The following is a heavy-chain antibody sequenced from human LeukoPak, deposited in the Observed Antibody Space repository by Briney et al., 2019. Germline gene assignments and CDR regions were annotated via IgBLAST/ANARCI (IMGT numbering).Heavy chain of an antibody. CDR3: AKDVGQWLVFWYFDL. CDR1: GFTFSSYA. Sequence: PGGSLRLSCAASGFTFSSYAMSWVRQVPGKGLEWVSGIGISGGNTHYADSAKGRFIISRDNSKNTLYLKINSPRADDTAVYYCAKDVGQWLVFWYFDLWGRGTLVTVSS. D-gene: IGHD6-19*01. V-gene: IGHV3-23*01. CDR2: IGISGGNT. J-gene: IGHJ2*01.